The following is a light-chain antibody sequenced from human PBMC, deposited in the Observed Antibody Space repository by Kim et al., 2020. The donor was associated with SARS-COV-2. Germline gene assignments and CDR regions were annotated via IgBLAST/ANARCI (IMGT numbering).Light chain of an antibody. CDR2: KTS. CDR1: QSISSW. J-gene: IGKJ2*01. V-gene: IGKV1-5*03. Sequence: DIQMTQSPSTLSASVGDRVTITCRASQSISSWLAWYQQKPGKAPKLLIYKTSSLESGVPLRFSGSGSGTEFTLTICSLQPDDFATYYCQQYNGYPLTFGQGTKLEIK. CDR3: QQYNGYPLT.